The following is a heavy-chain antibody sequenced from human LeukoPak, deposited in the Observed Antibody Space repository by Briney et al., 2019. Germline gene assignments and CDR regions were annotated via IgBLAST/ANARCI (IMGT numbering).Heavy chain of an antibody. CDR3: ARVWPKREVLRGYSYVFDY. CDR2: IYYSGST. D-gene: IGHD5-18*01. V-gene: IGHV4-59*01. J-gene: IGHJ4*02. CDR1: GGSISSYY. Sequence: PSETLSLTCTVSGGSISSYYWGWIRQPPGKGLEWIGYIYYSGSTNYNPSLKSRVTISVDTSKNQFSLKLSSVTAADTAVYYCARVWPKREVLRGYSYVFDYWGQGTLVTVSS.